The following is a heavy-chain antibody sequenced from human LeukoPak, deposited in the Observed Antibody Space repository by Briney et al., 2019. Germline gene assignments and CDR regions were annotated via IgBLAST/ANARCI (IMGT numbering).Heavy chain of an antibody. Sequence: GASVKVSCKASGYTFSSYEINWGRQAPGPGLGWMGWMKPYSGDTAYAQKFQGRITMTRSTSISTAYMELSSLRSDDTAVYYCGRGLGTYDSSDLTWPMISFWGQGTLVTVSS. CDR2: MKPYSGDT. V-gene: IGHV1-8*01. CDR3: GRGLGTYDSSDLTWPMISF. CDR1: GYTFSSYE. J-gene: IGHJ4*02. D-gene: IGHD3-22*01.